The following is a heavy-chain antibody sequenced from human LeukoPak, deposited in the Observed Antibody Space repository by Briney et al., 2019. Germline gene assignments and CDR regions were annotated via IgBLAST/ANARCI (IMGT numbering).Heavy chain of an antibody. CDR3: ARSGLGFDY. D-gene: IGHD6-6*01. V-gene: IGHV4-30-2*01. CDR1: GGSISSGGYS. CDR2: IYHSGST. Sequence: SQTLSLTCAVSGGSISSGGYSWSWIRQPPGKGLEWIGYIYHSGSTYYNPSLKSRVTISVDTSKNQFSLNLSSVTAADTAVYYCARSGLGFDYWGQGTLVTVSS. J-gene: IGHJ4*02.